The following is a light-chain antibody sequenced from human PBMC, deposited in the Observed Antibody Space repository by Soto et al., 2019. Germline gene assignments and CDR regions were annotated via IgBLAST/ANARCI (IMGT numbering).Light chain of an antibody. Sequence: QSVLTQPPSASGTPGQRVTISCSGSSSNIGSNTVNCYQQLPGTAPKLLIYSNNQRPSGVPDRFSVSKSGTSASLAISGLQSEDEADYYCAAWDDSLNGSVVFGGGTKLTVL. CDR3: AAWDDSLNGSVV. CDR1: SSNIGSNT. V-gene: IGLV1-44*01. J-gene: IGLJ2*01. CDR2: SNN.